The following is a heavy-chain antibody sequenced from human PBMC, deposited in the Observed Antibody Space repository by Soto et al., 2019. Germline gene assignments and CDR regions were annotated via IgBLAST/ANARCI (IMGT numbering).Heavy chain of an antibody. J-gene: IGHJ4*02. CDR2: IYWDDDK. CDR3: ARYYFGSGLYFFDY. Sequence: QITLKESGPTLVKPTQTLTLTCTFSGFSLTTSGVGVGWIRQPPGEALEWLTLIYWDDDKRYSPSLKTRLTITKDTSKNQVVLTMTNMDPVDTATYYCARYYFGSGLYFFDYCGQGTLVTVSS. D-gene: IGHD3-10*01. V-gene: IGHV2-5*02. CDR1: GFSLTTSGVG.